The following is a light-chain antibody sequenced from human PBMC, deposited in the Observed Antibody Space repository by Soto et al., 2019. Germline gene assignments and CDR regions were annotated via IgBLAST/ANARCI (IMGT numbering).Light chain of an antibody. CDR3: QRRYNTPRLT. CDR1: QSISSY. V-gene: IGKV1-39*01. J-gene: IGKJ3*01. Sequence: DIQMTQSTSSLSASVGDRVTITCRASQSISSYLNWYQQKPGKAPKLLIYAASSLQSGVPSRFSGSGSGTDFTLTISSLQPEDFATYYCQRRYNTPRLTFGPGTKVDIK. CDR2: AAS.